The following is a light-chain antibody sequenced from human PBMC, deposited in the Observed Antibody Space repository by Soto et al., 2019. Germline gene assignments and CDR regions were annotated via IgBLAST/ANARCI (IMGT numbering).Light chain of an antibody. Sequence: QSALTQPTSASGSPGQSVTISCTGTSSDLGRNNYVSWYQQHPGKAPKLMIYEVSKRPSGVPDRFSGSKSGNTASLTVSGLLSEDEADYYCSSFAGSNNLVFGGGTKLT. CDR2: EVS. CDR3: SSFAGSNNLV. V-gene: IGLV2-8*01. J-gene: IGLJ3*02. CDR1: SSDLGRNNY.